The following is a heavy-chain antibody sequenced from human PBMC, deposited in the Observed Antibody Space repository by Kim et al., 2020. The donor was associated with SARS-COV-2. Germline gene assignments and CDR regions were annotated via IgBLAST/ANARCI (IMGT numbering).Heavy chain of an antibody. J-gene: IGHJ6*03. CDR1: GFTFSSYA. V-gene: IGHV3-30-3*01. Sequence: GGSLRLSCAASGFTFSSYAMHWVRQSPGKGLEWVAVISYDGSNKYYADSVKGRFTISRDNSKNTLYLQMNSLRAEDTAVYYCAGGAGGHYYYMDVWGKGT. D-gene: IGHD2-8*02. CDR3: AGGAGGHYYYMDV. CDR2: ISYDGSNK.